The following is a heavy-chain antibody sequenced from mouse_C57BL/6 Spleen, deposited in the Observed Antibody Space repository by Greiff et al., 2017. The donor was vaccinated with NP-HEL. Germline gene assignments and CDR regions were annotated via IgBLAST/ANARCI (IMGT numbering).Heavy chain of an antibody. CDR2: IDPSDSYT. V-gene: IGHV1-69*01. D-gene: IGHD1-1*01. CDR1: GYTFTSYW. CDR3: ARSGSSYVRYYAMDY. Sequence: QVQLQQPGAELVMPGASVKLSCKASGYTFTSYWMHWVKQRPGQGLEWIGEIDPSDSYTNYNQKFKGKSTLTVDKSSSTAYMQLSSLTSEDSAVYYCARSGSSYVRYYAMDYWGQGTSVTVSS. J-gene: IGHJ4*01.